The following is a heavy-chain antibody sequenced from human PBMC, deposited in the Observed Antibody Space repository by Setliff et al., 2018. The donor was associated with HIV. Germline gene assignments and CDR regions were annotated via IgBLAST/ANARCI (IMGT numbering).Heavy chain of an antibody. V-gene: IGHV4-59*11. CDR3: ARDPRDYGDYAYFDP. CDR1: GGSISSHY. CDR2: IYTSGST. J-gene: IGHJ5*02. Sequence: PSETLSLTCTVSGGSISSHYWSWIRQPPGKGLEWIGHIYTSGSTNYNPSLKSRVTMSVGTSKNQFYLKMSSLTAADTAVYFCARDPRDYGDYAYFDPWGQGTLVTVSS. D-gene: IGHD4-17*01.